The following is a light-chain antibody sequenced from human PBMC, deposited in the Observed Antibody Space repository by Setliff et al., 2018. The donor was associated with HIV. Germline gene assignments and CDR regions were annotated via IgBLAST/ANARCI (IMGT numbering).Light chain of an antibody. J-gene: IGLJ1*01. CDR2: EVN. Sequence: QSALAQPRSVSGSPGQSVTISCTGTSSDVGGYNYVSWYQQRPGKAPKLVIFEVNKRPSGVSNRFSGSKSGNTASLTISGLQVEDESDYYCCSFTSSNTYVFGTGTKVTVL. V-gene: IGLV2-11*01. CDR1: SSDVGGYNY. CDR3: CSFTSSNTYV.